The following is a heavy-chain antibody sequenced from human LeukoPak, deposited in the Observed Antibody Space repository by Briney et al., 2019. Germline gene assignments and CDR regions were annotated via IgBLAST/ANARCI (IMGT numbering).Heavy chain of an antibody. CDR3: AKVMPPGRIRFYSYYMDV. V-gene: IGHV3-30*02. CDR1: GFTFSSYA. D-gene: IGHD2-15*01. Sequence: GGSLRLSCAGSGFTFSSYAMHWVRQAPGKGLEWVAFIRYDGSNEYYADSVKGRFTISRDKSKNTLSLQMNGLRVEDTAVYYCAKVMPPGRIRFYSYYMDVWGKGATVTVS. CDR2: IRYDGSNE. J-gene: IGHJ6*03.